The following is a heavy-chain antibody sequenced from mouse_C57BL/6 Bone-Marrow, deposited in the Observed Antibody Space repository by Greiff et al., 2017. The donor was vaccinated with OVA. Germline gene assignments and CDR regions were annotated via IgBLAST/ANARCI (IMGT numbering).Heavy chain of an antibody. J-gene: IGHJ3*01. CDR1: GFTFSSYA. D-gene: IGHD2-12*01. CDR2: ISDGGSYT. Sequence: EVQLVESGGGLVKPGGSLKLSCAASGFTFSSYAMSWVRQTPEKRLEWVATISDGGSYTYYPDNVKGRFTISRDNAKNNLYLQMSHLKSEDTAMYYCARVELLAYWGQGTLVTVSA. CDR3: ARVELLAY. V-gene: IGHV5-4*01.